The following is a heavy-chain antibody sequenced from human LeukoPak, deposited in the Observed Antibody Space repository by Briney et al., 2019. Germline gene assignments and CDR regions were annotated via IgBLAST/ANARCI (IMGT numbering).Heavy chain of an antibody. D-gene: IGHD2-15*01. J-gene: IGHJ4*02. Sequence: GGSLRLSCAASGLTSGIYAMSWVRQAPGKGPEWVSAFSGGGDSFYADSVRGRFSISADKSRNILYLQMNGLRVEDTAVYYCGKEVERHFDLRYWGQGTPVTVSS. CDR2: FSGGGDS. V-gene: IGHV3-23*01. CDR1: GLTSGIYA. CDR3: GKEVERHFDLRY.